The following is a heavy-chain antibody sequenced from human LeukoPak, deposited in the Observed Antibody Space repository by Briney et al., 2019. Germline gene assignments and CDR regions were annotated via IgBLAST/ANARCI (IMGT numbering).Heavy chain of an antibody. CDR3: RAATKNRGYYFDY. D-gene: IGHD1-14*01. CDR2: ISSDGREE. CDR1: GFTFSIYG. V-gene: IGHV3-30*03. Sequence: GGSLRLSCAASGFTFSIYGMHWVRQAPGKGLEGVAVISSDGREEDYADSVRGRFTISRDNSRDTLYLQMSSLRPEDAAVYYCRAATKNRGYYFDYWGQGTLVTVSS. J-gene: IGHJ4*02.